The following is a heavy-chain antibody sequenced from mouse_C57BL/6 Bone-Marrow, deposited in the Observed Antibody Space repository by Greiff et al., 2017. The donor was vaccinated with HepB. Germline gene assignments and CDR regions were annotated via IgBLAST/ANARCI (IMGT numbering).Heavy chain of an antibody. J-gene: IGHJ3*01. Sequence: VQVVESGPGLVAPSQSLSITCTVSGFSLTSYGVDWVRQSPGKGLEWLGVIWGVGSTNYNSALKSRLSISKDNSKSQVFLKMNSLQTDDTAMYYCAIITSPFAYWGQGTLVTVSA. CDR2: IWGVGST. V-gene: IGHV2-6*01. CDR3: AIITSPFAY. D-gene: IGHD1-2*01. CDR1: GFSLTSYG.